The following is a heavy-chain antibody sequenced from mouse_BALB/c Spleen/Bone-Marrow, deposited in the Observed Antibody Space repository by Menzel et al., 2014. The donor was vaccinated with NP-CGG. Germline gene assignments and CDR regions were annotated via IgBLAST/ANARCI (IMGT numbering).Heavy chain of an antibody. CDR2: ILPESGSS. CDR1: GYTFSSFW. J-gene: IGHJ2*01. Sequence: VQLQESGAELMKPGASMKISCKASGYTFSSFWIEWVKQRPGHGLEWIGEILPESGSSNYNEKFKGKATLTADTSSNTVYMQLSSLTSEDSAVYYCARTPGVLYYFDYWGQGTPLTVSP. CDR3: ARTPGVLYYFDY. V-gene: IGHV1-9*01.